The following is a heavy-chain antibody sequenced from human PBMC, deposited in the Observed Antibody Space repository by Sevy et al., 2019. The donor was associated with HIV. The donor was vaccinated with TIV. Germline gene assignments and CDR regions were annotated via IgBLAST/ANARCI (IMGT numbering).Heavy chain of an antibody. CDR2: FDPEDGET. V-gene: IGHV1-24*01. J-gene: IGHJ4*02. D-gene: IGHD3-22*01. Sequence: ASVKVSCKVSGYTLTQSSMHWVRQAPGKGLEWMGSFDPEDGETLYAQNFQGRVTMTEDTSTDTAYMALSSLRSEDTAIYYCATTKDYYDSSGSPFDYWGQGTLVTVSS. CDR3: ATTKDYYDSSGSPFDY. CDR1: GYTLTQSS.